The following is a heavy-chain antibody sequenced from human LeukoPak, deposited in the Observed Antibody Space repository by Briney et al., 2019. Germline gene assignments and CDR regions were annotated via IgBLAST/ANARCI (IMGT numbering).Heavy chain of an antibody. CDR1: GFTFSSPG. J-gene: IGHJ4*02. V-gene: IGHV3-33*06. CDR2: IWSDGSNK. CDR3: AKDHRSGLVDVFDY. D-gene: IGHD1-26*01. Sequence: GRSLRLSCAASGFTFSSPGMHWVRQAPGKGLEWVAVIWSDGSNKYYADSVEGRFTISRDNSKNTLYLQMNSLRAEDTAVYYCAKDHRSGLVDVFDYWGQGTLVTVSS.